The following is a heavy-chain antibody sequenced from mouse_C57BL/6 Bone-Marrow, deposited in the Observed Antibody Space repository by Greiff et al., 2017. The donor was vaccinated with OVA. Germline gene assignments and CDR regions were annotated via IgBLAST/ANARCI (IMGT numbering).Heavy chain of an antibody. CDR1: GYTFSDYG. CDR3: ARSGAYATGY. CDR2: TCRGSGST. J-gene: IGHJ2*01. D-gene: IGHD1-1*01. Sequence: EVQREESGAGLVKPGASLKLSCAASGYTFSDYGMHWVRQTPEQGLEWIGYTCRGSGSTNYTETLKGQVTLTADNANSTAFMQLTSLTSEDTAVYYCARSGAYATGYWGQGTTLTVSS. V-gene: IGHV5-17*01.